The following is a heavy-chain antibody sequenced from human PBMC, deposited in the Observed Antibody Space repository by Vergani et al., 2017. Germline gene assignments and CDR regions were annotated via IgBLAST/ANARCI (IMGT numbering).Heavy chain of an antibody. J-gene: IGHJ5*01. Sequence: QLQLQESGPGLVKPSETLSLTCTVSGGSISSSSYYWGWIRQPPGKGLEWIGSIYYSGSTYYNPSLTSRVTISVDTSKNQFSLKLSSVTAADTAVYYCARDYYSSSWYEGWFDPWGQGTTVTVSS. V-gene: IGHV4-39*01. CDR1: GGSISSSSYY. CDR2: IYYSGST. D-gene: IGHD6-13*01. CDR3: ARDYYSSSWYEGWFDP.